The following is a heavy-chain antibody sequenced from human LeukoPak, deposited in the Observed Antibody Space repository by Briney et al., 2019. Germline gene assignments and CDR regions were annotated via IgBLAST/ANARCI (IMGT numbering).Heavy chain of an antibody. CDR2: ISSSSSYI. V-gene: IGHV3-21*01. J-gene: IGHJ4*02. D-gene: IGHD3-10*01. Sequence: GGSLRLSCAASGFTFSSYSMNWVRQAPGKGLEWVSSISSSSSYIYYADSVKGRFTISRDNAKNSLYLQMNRLRAEDTAVYYCARDGYGSFGVDYWGQGTLVTVSS. CDR1: GFTFSSYS. CDR3: ARDGYGSFGVDY.